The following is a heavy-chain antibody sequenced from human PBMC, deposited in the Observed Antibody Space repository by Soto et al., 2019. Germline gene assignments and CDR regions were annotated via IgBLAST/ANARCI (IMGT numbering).Heavy chain of an antibody. V-gene: IGHV1-8*01. J-gene: IGHJ5*02. Sequence: GASVKVSCTASGYTFTSYDINWVRQATGKGLDWMGWMNPNSGNTGYAQKFQGRVTMTRNTSISTAYMELSSLRSEDTAVYYCARGQDELVPAAINYNWFDPWGQGTLVTVSS. D-gene: IGHD2-2*01. CDR1: GYTFTSYD. CDR2: MNPNSGNT. CDR3: ARGQDELVPAAINYNWFDP.